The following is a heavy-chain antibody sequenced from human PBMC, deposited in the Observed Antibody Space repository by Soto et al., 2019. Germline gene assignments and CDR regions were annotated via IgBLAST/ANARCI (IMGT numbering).Heavy chain of an antibody. Sequence: QGQLVQSGAEVKKPGASVKVSSKASGYTFTSFGITWVRQAPGQGLEWMGWISTYNGKANYAQKLQGRVTVTRDTSTNTAYMELRSLRSDDTAVYYCAKDGYGNNDGDALHIWGQGTMVTVSS. CDR2: ISTYNGKA. CDR1: GYTFTSFG. J-gene: IGHJ3*02. V-gene: IGHV1-18*04. CDR3: AKDGYGNNDGDALHI. D-gene: IGHD4-4*01.